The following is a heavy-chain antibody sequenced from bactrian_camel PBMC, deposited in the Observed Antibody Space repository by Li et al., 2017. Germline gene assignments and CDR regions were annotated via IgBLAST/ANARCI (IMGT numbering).Heavy chain of an antibody. J-gene: IGHJ4*01. CDR1: GLGLKGSD. V-gene: IGHV3S57*01. CDR2: LDFDGTT. D-gene: IGHD2*01. Sequence: GGSLRLTCTASGLGLKGSDMAWYRQAPGMACERVATLDFDGTTNYAASAKGRFTISTDSARKTLTLRMTALKPEDSAMYYCAAVNRRYTRYPPLTKNEYKSWGRGTQVTVS. CDR3: AAVNRRYTRYPPLTKNEYKS.